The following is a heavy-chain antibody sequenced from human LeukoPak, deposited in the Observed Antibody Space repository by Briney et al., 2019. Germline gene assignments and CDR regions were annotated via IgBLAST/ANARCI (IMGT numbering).Heavy chain of an antibody. CDR3: ARGGVVLPAAEEVGFDP. D-gene: IGHD2-2*01. J-gene: IGHJ5*02. CDR1: GGSISSYY. CDR2: IYYSGST. Sequence: SETLSLTCTVSGGSISSYYWSWIRQPPGKGLEWIGYIYYSGSTNYNPSLKSRVTISVDTSKNQFSLKLSSVTAADTAVYYCARGGVVLPAAEEVGFDPWGQGTLVTVSS. V-gene: IGHV4-59*01.